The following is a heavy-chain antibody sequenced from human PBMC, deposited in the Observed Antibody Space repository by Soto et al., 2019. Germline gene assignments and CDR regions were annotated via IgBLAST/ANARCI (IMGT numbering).Heavy chain of an antibody. D-gene: IGHD3-3*01. V-gene: IGHV1-2*04. CDR2: INPNSGAT. CDR1: GYTFTGYY. J-gene: IGHJ3*02. Sequence: QVQLVQSGAEVEKPGASVKVSCKASGYTFTGYYMHWVRQAPGQGLEWMGWINPNSGATNYAQNFQGWVTMTRDTSISTAYMELSRLRSDDTAVYYCARDLNYDFWSGYHDAFDIWGQGTMVTVSS. CDR3: ARDLNYDFWSGYHDAFDI.